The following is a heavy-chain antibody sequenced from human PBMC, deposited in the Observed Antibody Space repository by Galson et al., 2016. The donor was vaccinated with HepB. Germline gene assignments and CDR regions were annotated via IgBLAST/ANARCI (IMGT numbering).Heavy chain of an antibody. CDR3: VRDGATADLFYGLDV. V-gene: IGHV3-9*01. CDR2: LSSNGSIV. Sequence: SLRLSCAASGFSFDDYAFHWVRQAPGKGLEWVSGLSSNGSIVAFAESVKGRFSISRDNARNHLFLQMNSLRPDDTALYYCVRDGATADLFYGLDVWGPGTTVTVSS. D-gene: IGHD4-11*01. CDR1: GFSFDDYA. J-gene: IGHJ6*02.